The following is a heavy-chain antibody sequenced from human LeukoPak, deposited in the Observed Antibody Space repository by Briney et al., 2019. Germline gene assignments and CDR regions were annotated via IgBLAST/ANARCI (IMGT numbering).Heavy chain of an antibody. V-gene: IGHV3-21*04. CDR1: GFTFSSYS. Sequence: GGSLRLSCAASGFTFSSYSMNWVRQAPGKGLEWVSSISSSSSYIYYADSVKGRFTISRDNAKNSLYLQTNSLGAEDTAVYFCARGPPARGYSYGHNWFDPWGQGTLVTVSS. CDR2: ISSSSSYI. CDR3: ARGPPARGYSYGHNWFDP. J-gene: IGHJ5*02. D-gene: IGHD5-18*01.